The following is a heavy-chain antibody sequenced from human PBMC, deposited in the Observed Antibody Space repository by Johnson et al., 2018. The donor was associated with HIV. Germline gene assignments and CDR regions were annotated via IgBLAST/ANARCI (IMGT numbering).Heavy chain of an antibody. V-gene: IGHV3-15*02. D-gene: IGHD2-21*01. CDR1: GFSFSNTW. CDR2: ITGRSDGGST. CDR3: TTVLILVMSIGAFDV. Sequence: VQLVESGGTLVKPGGSLRLSCAASGFSFSNTWLSWVRQAPVKGLEWVARITGRSDGGSTDYAAPVKGRFSISRDDSKSSVYLQMNSQKTEDSDLYYCTTVLILVMSIGAFDVWGQGTTVTVSS. J-gene: IGHJ3*01.